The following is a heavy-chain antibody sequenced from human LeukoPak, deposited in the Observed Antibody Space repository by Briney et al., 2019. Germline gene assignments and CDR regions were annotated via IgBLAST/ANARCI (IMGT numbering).Heavy chain of an antibody. J-gene: IGHJ5*02. V-gene: IGHV4-4*07. CDR2: IYTSGST. CDR1: GVSISSYY. Sequence: SETLSLTCTVSGVSISSYYWSWIRQPAGKGLEWIGRIYTSGSTNYNPSLKSRVTMSVDTSKNQFSLKLSSVTAADTAVYYCARDTTGTTSFYNWFDPWGQGTLVTVSS. D-gene: IGHD1-7*01. CDR3: ARDTTGTTSFYNWFDP.